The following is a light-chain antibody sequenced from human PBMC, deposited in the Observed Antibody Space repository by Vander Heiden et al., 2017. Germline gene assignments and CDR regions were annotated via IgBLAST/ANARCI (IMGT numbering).Light chain of an antibody. CDR3: QSYDSSNVV. CDR1: RGSIPSNY. V-gene: IGLV6-57*02. CDR2: EDN. J-gene: IGLJ2*01. Sequence: NFMLTQLHSVSECPGKTVTISCTGARGSIPSNYVQCVHQRPRSAPTTVLQEDNQTPSGVPYRFSGSIDSSSHSASLTISGLKTEDEADYYCQSYDSSNVVFGGGTKLTVL.